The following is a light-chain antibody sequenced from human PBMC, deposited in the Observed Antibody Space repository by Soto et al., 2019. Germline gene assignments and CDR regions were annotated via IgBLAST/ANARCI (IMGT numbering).Light chain of an antibody. J-gene: IGKJ1*01. CDR3: KQYGSSPWT. V-gene: IGKV3-20*01. CDR2: GTS. Sequence: EIVLTQSPGTRALSPGERATLSCRASQSVSSSSLAWYQQKPGRAPRLLIFGTSTRATGIPDRFSGSGSGTDFTLTVSGLEPEDFAVYYCKQYGSSPWTFGQGTKVEIK. CDR1: QSVSSSS.